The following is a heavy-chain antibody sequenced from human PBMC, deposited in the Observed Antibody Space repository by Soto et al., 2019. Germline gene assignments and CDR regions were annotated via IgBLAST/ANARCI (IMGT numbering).Heavy chain of an antibody. J-gene: IGHJ4*02. CDR3: VKVLASRLTRYYFDY. CDR1: GFTFSSYA. V-gene: IGHV3-23*01. D-gene: IGHD6-6*01. Sequence: GGSLRLSCAASGFTFSSYAMSWVRQAKGKGLEWRSARSGSGGSSCCADSGKGLFTSCRDNSKNGRCLQLNCVRAEDTAVYYCVKVLASRLTRYYFDYWDQGTRFSVSS. CDR2: RSGSGGSS.